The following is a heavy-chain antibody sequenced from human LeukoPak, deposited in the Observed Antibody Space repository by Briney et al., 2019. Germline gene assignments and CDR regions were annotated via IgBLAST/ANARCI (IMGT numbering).Heavy chain of an antibody. CDR3: ARRDCSTTSCSINY. CDR1: GGSFSGYY. J-gene: IGHJ4*02. Sequence: SETLSLTCAVYGGSFSGYYWSWIRQPPGKGVEWIGEINHSGSTNYNPSLKSRVTISVDTSKNQFSLKLSSVTAADTAVYYCARRDCSTTSCSINYWGQGTLVTVSS. CDR2: INHSGST. D-gene: IGHD2-2*01. V-gene: IGHV4-34*01.